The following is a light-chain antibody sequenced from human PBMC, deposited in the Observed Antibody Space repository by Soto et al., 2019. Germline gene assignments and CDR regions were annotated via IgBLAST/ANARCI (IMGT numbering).Light chain of an antibody. CDR3: QQYDNLPALT. V-gene: IGKV1-33*01. CDR2: DAS. J-gene: IGKJ4*01. Sequence: DIQMTQSPSSLSASVGDRVTITCQASQDISKYLNWYQQKPGKAPKLLIYDASNLETGVPSRFSGSGSGTDFTFNISSMQPEDIATYYCQQYDNLPALTFGGGTKVEIK. CDR1: QDISKY.